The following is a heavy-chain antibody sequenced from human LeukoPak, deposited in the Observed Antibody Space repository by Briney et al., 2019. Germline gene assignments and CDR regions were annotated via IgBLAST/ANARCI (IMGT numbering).Heavy chain of an antibody. D-gene: IGHD2-8*02. CDR1: GYTFTSYG. Sequence: ASVKVSCKASGYTFTSYGISWVRQAPGQGLEWMGWISAYNGNTNYAQKLQGRVTVTRDTSTTTVYMELSSLSYEDTAVYYCAREESGGFFDYWGQGTLSPSPQ. J-gene: IGHJ4*02. V-gene: IGHV1-18*01. CDR3: AREESGGFFDY. CDR2: ISAYNGNT.